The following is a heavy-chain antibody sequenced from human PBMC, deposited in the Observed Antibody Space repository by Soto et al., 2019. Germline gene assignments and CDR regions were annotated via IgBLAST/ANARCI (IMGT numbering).Heavy chain of an antibody. V-gene: IGHV4-34*01. CDR3: YLLGRWVTMVRCVHRFCVT. CDR1: GGSIRGHG. J-gene: IGHJ3*01. Sequence: SVPLSLPCAVYGGSIRGHGCRWIRQKPRQGLEWIGEINHSGSTNNNPSLQSRVPVSVDASKHQFRLNLSSVTAADMVTDVCYLLGRWVTMVRCVHRFCVTWAQVTMATVS. D-gene: IGHD3-10*01. CDR2: INHSGST.